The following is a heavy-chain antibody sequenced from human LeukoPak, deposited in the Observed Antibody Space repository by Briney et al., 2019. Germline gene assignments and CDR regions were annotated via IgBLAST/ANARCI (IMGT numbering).Heavy chain of an antibody. CDR3: ARASHDYGDYSHFDY. CDR2: IYTSGST. CDR1: GGSISSGSYS. Sequence: SETLSLTCTVSGGSISSGSYSWSWIRQPAGKGLEWIGRIYTSGSTNYNPSLKSRVTISVDTSKNQFSLKLSSVTAADTAVYYCARASHDYGDYSHFDYWGQGTLVTVSS. V-gene: IGHV4-61*02. J-gene: IGHJ4*02. D-gene: IGHD4-17*01.